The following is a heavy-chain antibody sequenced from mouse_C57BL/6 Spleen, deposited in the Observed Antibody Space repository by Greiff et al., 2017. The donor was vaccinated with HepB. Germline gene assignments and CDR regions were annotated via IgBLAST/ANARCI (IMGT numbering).Heavy chain of an antibody. CDR1: GYTFTSYW. Sequence: QIQLQQPGAELVKPGASVKMSCKASGYTFTSYWITWVKQRPGQGLEWIGDIYPGSGSTNYNEKFKSKATLTVDTSSSTAYMQLSSLTSEDSAVYYCARGTTVGYYFDYWGQGTTLTVSS. J-gene: IGHJ2*01. D-gene: IGHD1-1*01. CDR2: IYPGSGST. CDR3: ARGTTVGYYFDY. V-gene: IGHV1-55*01.